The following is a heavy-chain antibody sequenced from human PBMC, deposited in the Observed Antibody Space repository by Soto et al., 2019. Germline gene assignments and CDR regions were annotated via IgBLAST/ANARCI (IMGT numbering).Heavy chain of an antibody. CDR3: AAPPRY. J-gene: IGHJ4*02. V-gene: IGHV4-59*12. CDR1: DGSSSSYY. Sequence: PSETLSLTCSVSDGSSSSYYWSWIRQPPGKGLEWIGYIYYSGSTNYNPSLKSRVTISVDTSKNQFSLKLTSVTAADTAVYYCAAPPRYWGQGTLVTVSS. D-gene: IGHD6-6*01. CDR2: IYYSGST.